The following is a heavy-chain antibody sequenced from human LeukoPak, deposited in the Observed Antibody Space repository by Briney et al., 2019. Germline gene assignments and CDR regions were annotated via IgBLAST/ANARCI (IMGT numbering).Heavy chain of an antibody. J-gene: IGHJ4*02. CDR3: AKLAAAGTEDFDY. V-gene: IGHV3-23*01. CDR2: ISGSGGST. CDR1: GFTFSSYA. Sequence: GGSLRLSCAASGFTFSSYAMSWVRQAPGKGLEWVSAISGSGGSTYYADPVKGRFTISRDNSKNTLYLHMTSLRAEDTAVFYCAKLAAAGTEDFDYWGQGTLVTVYS. D-gene: IGHD6-13*01.